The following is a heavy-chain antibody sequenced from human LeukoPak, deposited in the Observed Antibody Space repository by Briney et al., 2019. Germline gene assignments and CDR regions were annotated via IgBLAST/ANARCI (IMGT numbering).Heavy chain of an antibody. CDR2: ISYDGSKK. CDR3: AKDFPHYGSGSSHFDY. CDR1: GFTFIRYG. D-gene: IGHD3-10*01. J-gene: IGHJ4*02. V-gene: IGHV3-30*18. Sequence: SLRLCCAAPGFTFIRYGTHRVRQAPGKGLERVAVISYDGSKKDYADSVKGRFTISRDNSKNTLYLQMNSLRVEATAVYYCAKDFPHYGSGSSHFDYWGQGTLVTVSS.